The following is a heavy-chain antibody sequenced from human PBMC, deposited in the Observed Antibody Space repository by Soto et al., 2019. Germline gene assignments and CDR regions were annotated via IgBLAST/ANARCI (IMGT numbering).Heavy chain of an antibody. J-gene: IGHJ3*02. V-gene: IGHV3-11*01. Sequence: GGSLRLSCAASGFTFNDYYMNWIRQAPGKGLEWISYVSTSGSTVYYAEPVKGRFTICGDNAKNSVYLQMNSLRAEDAAVYYCSKYLWGGHQSGEFEIWGPEAMVAVSS. CDR2: VSTSGSTV. CDR1: GFTFNDYY. CDR3: SKYLWGGHQSGEFEI. D-gene: IGHD2-21*01.